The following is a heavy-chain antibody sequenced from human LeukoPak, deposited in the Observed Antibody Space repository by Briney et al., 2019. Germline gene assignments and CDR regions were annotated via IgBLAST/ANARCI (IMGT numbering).Heavy chain of an antibody. Sequence: GASVKVSCKASGYTFTSYGISWVRQAPGQGLEWMGWISAYNGNTNYAQKLQGRVTMTTDTSTSTAYMELRSLRSDDTAVYYCARVGYSSSWYIIYYYGMDVWGQGTTVTVSS. V-gene: IGHV1-18*01. J-gene: IGHJ6*02. CDR1: GYTFTSYG. D-gene: IGHD6-13*01. CDR3: ARVGYSSSWYIIYYYGMDV. CDR2: ISAYNGNT.